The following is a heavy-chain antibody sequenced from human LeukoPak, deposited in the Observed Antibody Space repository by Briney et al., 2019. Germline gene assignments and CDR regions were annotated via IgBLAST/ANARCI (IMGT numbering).Heavy chain of an antibody. D-gene: IGHD6-19*01. CDR3: ATVGYSSGWYEFDY. CDR1: GYTLTESS. V-gene: IGHV1-24*01. Sequence: ASVKVSCKVSGYTLTESSMHWVRQAPGKGLEWMGGFDPEDGETIYAQKFQGRVTMTEDTSTDTAYMELSSLRSEDTAVYYCATVGYSSGWYEFDYWGQGTLVTVSS. CDR2: FDPEDGET. J-gene: IGHJ4*02.